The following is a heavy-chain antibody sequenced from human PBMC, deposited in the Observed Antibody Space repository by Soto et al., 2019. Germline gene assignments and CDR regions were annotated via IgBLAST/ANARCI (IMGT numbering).Heavy chain of an antibody. D-gene: IGHD1-26*01. Sequence: QVQLVQSGAEVKKPGSSVKVSCKASGGTFSSYTISWVRQAPGQGLEWMGRISPILGIANYPQKFQGRVTITADKSTSTAYMELSSMRSEDTAVYYCARLRDSDGMDVWGQGTTVTVSS. J-gene: IGHJ6*02. CDR3: ARLRDSDGMDV. V-gene: IGHV1-69*02. CDR2: ISPILGIA. CDR1: GGTFSSYT.